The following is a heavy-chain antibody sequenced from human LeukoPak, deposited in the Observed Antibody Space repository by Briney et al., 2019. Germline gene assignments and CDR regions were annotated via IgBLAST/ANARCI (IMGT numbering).Heavy chain of an antibody. J-gene: IGHJ5*02. CDR2: INPNSGGT. CDR1: GYTFTGYY. CDR3: ARDTPRGEGNWFDP. D-gene: IGHD3-10*01. V-gene: IGHV1-2*02. Sequence: ASVKVSCKASGYTFTGYYMHWVRQAPGQGLEWMGWINPNSGGTNYAQKFQGRVTMTRDTSISTAYMELSRLRSDDTAVYYCARDTPRGEGNWFDPWGQGTLVTVSS.